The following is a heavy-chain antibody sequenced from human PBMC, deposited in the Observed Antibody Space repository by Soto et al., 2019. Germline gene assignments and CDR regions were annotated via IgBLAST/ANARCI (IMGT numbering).Heavy chain of an antibody. CDR2: IYWDDDK. J-gene: IGHJ4*02. CDR3: ALSQSFDIVVVPAAIHPGEVYCDY. V-gene: IGHV2-5*02. D-gene: IGHD2-2*01. CDR1: GFSLSTSGVT. Sequence: QITLKESGPTLVKPTQTLTLTCTFSGFSLSTSGVTVGWIRQPPGKALEWLALIYWDDDKRSSPSLKNRLTITEDTSKDQVVLTITTMETGDTATYYCALSQSFDIVVVPAAIHPGEVYCDYWGQGTPVTVSS.